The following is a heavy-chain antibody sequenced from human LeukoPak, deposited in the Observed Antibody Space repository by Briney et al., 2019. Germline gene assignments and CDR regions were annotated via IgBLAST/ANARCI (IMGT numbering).Heavy chain of an antibody. D-gene: IGHD1-26*01. V-gene: IGHV4-38-2*02. CDR1: GYSISSGYY. CDR3: ARLYSGSFHAFDI. Sequence: SETLSLTCTVSGYSISSGYYWGWIRQPPGKGLEWIGSILHSGSTYYNPSPKSRVTISADTSKNQFSLKLSSVTAADTAVYYCARLYSGSFHAFDIWGQGTMVTVSS. CDR2: ILHSGST. J-gene: IGHJ3*02.